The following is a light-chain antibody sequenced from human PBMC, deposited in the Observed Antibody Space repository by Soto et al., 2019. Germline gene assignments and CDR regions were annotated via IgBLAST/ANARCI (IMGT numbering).Light chain of an antibody. V-gene: IGLV2-14*01. J-gene: IGLJ3*02. CDR2: EIS. Sequence: QSALSQPASVSGSPGQSITISCTGTSRDIGAYNYVSWYQQHPGKAPKLMIYEISNRPAGVSDRFSASKSGNTASLTISGLQAADEADYYCTSFTTSNTWVFGGGTQLTVL. CDR3: TSFTTSNTWV. CDR1: SRDIGAYNY.